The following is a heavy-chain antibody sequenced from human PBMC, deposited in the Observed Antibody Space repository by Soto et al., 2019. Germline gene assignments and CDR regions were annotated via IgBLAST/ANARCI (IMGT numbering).Heavy chain of an antibody. CDR1: GFTFSSYW. CDR2: IKQDGSEK. J-gene: IGHJ6*02. V-gene: IGHV3-7*03. Sequence: EVQLVESGGGLVQPGGSLRLSCAASGFTFSSYWMSWVRQAPGKGLEWVANIKQDGSEKYYVDSVKGRFTISRDNAKNSLYLQMNSLRAEDTAVYYCARDHTYDFWSGSTTYYYYGMHVWGQGTTVTVSS. D-gene: IGHD3-3*01. CDR3: ARDHTYDFWSGSTTYYYYGMHV.